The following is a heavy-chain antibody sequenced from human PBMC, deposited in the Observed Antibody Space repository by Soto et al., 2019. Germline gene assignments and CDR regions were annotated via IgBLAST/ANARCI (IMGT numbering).Heavy chain of an antibody. D-gene: IGHD1-26*01. V-gene: IGHV4-59*08. CDR1: GGSLSSYY. Sequence: SGTPSLTCPVSGGSLSSYYWSWVRQPPGKGLEWIGYIYYSGSTNYNPSLKSRVTISVDTSKNQFSLKLSSVTAADTAVYYCASNLPTSGSSFDYWGQGTLVTVSS. CDR2: IYYSGST. J-gene: IGHJ4*02. CDR3: ASNLPTSGSSFDY.